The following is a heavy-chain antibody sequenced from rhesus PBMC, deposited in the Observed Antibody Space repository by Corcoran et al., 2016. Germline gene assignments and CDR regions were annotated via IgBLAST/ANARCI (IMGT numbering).Heavy chain of an antibody. D-gene: IGHD4-29*01. Sequence: EVQLVESGGGLVQPGGSLRLYCTASGFTFGDYGMHWVRQAQGNNRAWRLAISHTRKTMNDGGSAKGRFTVSRDNAKNSRSLQMTSLRDEDTDVYECSRDDYGRGWGQGVLVTVAS. J-gene: IGHJ4*01. CDR1: GFTFGDYG. CDR3: SRDDYGRG. V-gene: IGHV3-7*01. CDR2: ISHTRKTM.